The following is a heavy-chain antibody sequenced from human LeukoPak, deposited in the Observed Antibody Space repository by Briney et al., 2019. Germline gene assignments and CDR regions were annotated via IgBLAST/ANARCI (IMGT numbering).Heavy chain of an antibody. V-gene: IGHV3-23*01. CDR1: GFTLSSYA. CDR3: ANDERNRYGLRAFEI. D-gene: IGHD5-18*01. Sequence: GGALRLSCAASGFTLSSYAMSWVRQAPGKGLEWVSAISDSGNTYYAHSVKGRFTISRDNSKNPLSLEMNGLRTDDTAVFCGANDERNRYGLRAFEICGQGTMVTVSS. CDR2: ISDSGNT. J-gene: IGHJ3*02.